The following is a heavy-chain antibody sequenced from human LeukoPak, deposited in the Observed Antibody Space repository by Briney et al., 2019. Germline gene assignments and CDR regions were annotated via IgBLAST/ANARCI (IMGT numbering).Heavy chain of an antibody. J-gene: IGHJ3*02. Sequence: SETLSLTCAVYGGSFSGYYWSWIRQPPGKGLEWIGEINHSGSTNYNPSLKSRVTVSVDTSKNQLSLKLSSVTAADTAVYYCARGVAGKNDAFDIWGQGTMVTVSS. CDR3: ARGVAGKNDAFDI. CDR2: INHSGST. D-gene: IGHD6-19*01. V-gene: IGHV4-34*01. CDR1: GGSFSGYY.